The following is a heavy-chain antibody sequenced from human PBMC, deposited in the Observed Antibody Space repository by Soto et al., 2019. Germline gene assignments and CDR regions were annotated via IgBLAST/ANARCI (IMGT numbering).Heavy chain of an antibody. J-gene: IGHJ6*02. CDR2: ISSSSSYI. V-gene: IGHV3-21*01. CDR1: GFTFSSYS. Sequence: EVQLVESGGGLVKPGGSLRLSCAASGFTFSSYSMNWVRQAPGKGLEWVSSISSSSSYIYYADSVKGRFTISRDNAKNSLYLQMNSLRAEDTAVYYCARDGGESSGWYGSGYYYYGMDVWGQGTTVTVSS. D-gene: IGHD6-19*01. CDR3: ARDGGESSGWYGSGYYYYGMDV.